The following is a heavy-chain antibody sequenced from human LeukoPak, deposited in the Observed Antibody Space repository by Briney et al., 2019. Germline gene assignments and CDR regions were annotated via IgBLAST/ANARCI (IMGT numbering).Heavy chain of an antibody. J-gene: IGHJ4*02. CDR2: ISAYNGNT. Sequence: ASVKVSCKASGYTFTSYGISWVRQAPGQGLEWMAWISAYNGNTSYAQKLQGRVAMTTDTSTSTAYMELRSLRSDDTAVYYCARRPDYGDYDPYYFDYWGQGTLVTVSS. CDR3: ARRPDYGDYDPYYFDY. CDR1: GYTFTSYG. V-gene: IGHV1-18*01. D-gene: IGHD4-17*01.